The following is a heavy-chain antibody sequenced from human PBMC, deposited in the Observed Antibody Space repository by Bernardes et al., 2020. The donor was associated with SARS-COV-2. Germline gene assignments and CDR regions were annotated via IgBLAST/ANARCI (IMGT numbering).Heavy chain of an antibody. CDR1: GFAFNTYW. CDR3: TRGAGTQNGAPNYVVDY. J-gene: IGHJ4*02. D-gene: IGHD2-8*01. CDR2: INRDGTTT. Sequence: GGSLRLSCAASGFAFNTYWMHWVRVAPGKGLMWVSRINRDGTTTNYADSVKGRFTISRDNAKNTLYLHMNSLTTEDTAVYFCTRGAGTQNGAPNYVVDYWGQGSLVTVSA. V-gene: IGHV3-74*01.